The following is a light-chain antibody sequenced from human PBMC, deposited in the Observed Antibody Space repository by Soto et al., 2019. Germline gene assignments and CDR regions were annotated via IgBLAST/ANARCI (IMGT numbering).Light chain of an antibody. Sequence: QSVLTQSPSASASLGASGKLTCTLSSGHSSYAIAWHQQQPEKGPRYLMRLNSDGSHTKGDGIPDRFSGSTSGAERYLTISSLQSEDEADYYCQTWGTGTHVEFGGGTKVTVL. CDR2: LNSDGSH. V-gene: IGLV4-69*01. CDR3: QTWGTGTHVE. CDR1: SGHSSYA. J-gene: IGLJ2*01.